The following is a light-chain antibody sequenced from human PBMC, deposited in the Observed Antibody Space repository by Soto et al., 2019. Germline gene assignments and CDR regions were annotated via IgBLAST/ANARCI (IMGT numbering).Light chain of an antibody. J-gene: IGKJ4*01. V-gene: IGKV1-33*01. Sequence: DIQMTQSPSSLSASVGDRVTITCQASQDISNHLSWYQQKPGKAPKLRIYDASNLETGVPSGFSGSGSGTDFTFTISSLQPENVATYYCQQHHSLPLTFGGGTKVEIK. CDR3: QQHHSLPLT. CDR1: QDISNH. CDR2: DAS.